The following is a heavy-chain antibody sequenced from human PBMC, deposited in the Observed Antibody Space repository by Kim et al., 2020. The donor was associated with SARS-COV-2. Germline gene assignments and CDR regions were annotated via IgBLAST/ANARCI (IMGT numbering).Heavy chain of an antibody. CDR3: ARHQYNWGSGDYYYYG. Sequence: SETLSLTCTVSGGSIGSSSYYWGWIRQPPGKGLEWIGSIYYSGSTCYNPSLKSRVTISVDTSKNQFSLKLSSVTAADTAVYYCARHQYNWGSGDYYYYG. D-gene: IGHD7-27*01. CDR2: IYYSGST. J-gene: IGHJ6*01. CDR1: GGSIGSSSYY. V-gene: IGHV4-39*01.